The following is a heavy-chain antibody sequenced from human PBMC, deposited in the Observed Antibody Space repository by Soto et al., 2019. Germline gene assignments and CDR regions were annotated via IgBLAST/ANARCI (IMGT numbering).Heavy chain of an antibody. CDR3: ATHGGAIAARHDAFDI. CDR1: GFTFSSYS. J-gene: IGHJ3*02. D-gene: IGHD6-6*01. CDR2: ISSSSSYI. Sequence: VGSLRLSCAASGFTFSSYSMNWVRQAPGNGLEWVSSISSSSSYIYYADSVKGRFTISRDNAKNSLYLQMNSLRAEDTAVYYCATHGGAIAARHDAFDIWGQGTMVTVSS. V-gene: IGHV3-21*01.